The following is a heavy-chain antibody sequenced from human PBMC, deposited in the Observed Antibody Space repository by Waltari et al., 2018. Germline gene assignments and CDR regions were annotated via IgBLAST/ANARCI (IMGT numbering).Heavy chain of an antibody. CDR2: IYYSGST. Sequence: QVQLQESGPGLVKPSQTLSLTCTVSGGSISSGAYYWSWIRQPPGKGLEWIGYIYYSGSTYYNPSLKSRVTISVDTSKNQFSLKLSSVTAADTAVYYCARGLGYYDSSGPAFDYWGQGTLVTVSS. V-gene: IGHV4-30-4*08. J-gene: IGHJ4*02. D-gene: IGHD3-22*01. CDR3: ARGLGYYDSSGPAFDY. CDR1: GGSISSGAYY.